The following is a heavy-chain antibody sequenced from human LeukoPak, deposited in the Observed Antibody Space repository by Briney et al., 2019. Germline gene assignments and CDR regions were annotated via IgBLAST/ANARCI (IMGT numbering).Heavy chain of an antibody. Sequence: ASVKVSCKASGYTFTSYGISWVRQAPGQGLEWMGWISAYNGNTNYAQKLQGRVTMTTDTSTSTAYTELRSLRSDDTAVYYCARVPYSGYGDYYYYYGMDVWGQGTTVTVSS. CDR3: ARVPYSGYGDYYYYYGMDV. CDR1: GYTFTSYG. CDR2: ISAYNGNT. V-gene: IGHV1-18*01. J-gene: IGHJ6*02. D-gene: IGHD5-12*01.